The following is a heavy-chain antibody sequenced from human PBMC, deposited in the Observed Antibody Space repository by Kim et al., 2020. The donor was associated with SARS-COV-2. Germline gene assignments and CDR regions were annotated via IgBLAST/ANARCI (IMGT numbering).Heavy chain of an antibody. V-gene: IGHV1-8*01. CDR3: ARSPAWYSSGWSMYYFDY. D-gene: IGHD6-19*01. Sequence: ASVKVSYKASGYTFTSYDINWVRQATGQGLEWMGWMNPNSGNTGYAQKFQGRVTMTRNTSISTAYMELSSLRSEDTAVYYCARSPAWYSSGWSMYYFDYWGQGTLVTVSS. CDR1: GYTFTSYD. J-gene: IGHJ4*02. CDR2: MNPNSGNT.